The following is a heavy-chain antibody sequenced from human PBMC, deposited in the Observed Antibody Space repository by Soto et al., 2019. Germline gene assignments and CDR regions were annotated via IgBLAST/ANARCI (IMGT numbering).Heavy chain of an antibody. Sequence: ASVKVSCKVSGYTLTELSMHWVRQAPGKGLEWMGGFDPEYGETIYAQKFQGRVTMTEXTXXDXXXMXLXXLRXEXTAVYYCATVAQLWMDYWGQGTLVTVSS. CDR2: FDPEYGET. J-gene: IGHJ4*02. CDR3: ATVAQLWMDY. CDR1: GYTLTELS. D-gene: IGHD5-18*01. V-gene: IGHV1-24*01.